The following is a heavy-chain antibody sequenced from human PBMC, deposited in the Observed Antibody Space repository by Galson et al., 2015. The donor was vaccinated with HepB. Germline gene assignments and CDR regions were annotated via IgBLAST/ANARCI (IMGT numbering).Heavy chain of an antibody. CDR2: IGAYNGKT. CDR1: GYTFTNYG. CDR3: ARDAPRLYDSSGYYFDY. Sequence: SVTVSCKASGYTFTNYGISWVRQAPGQGLEWMGWIGAYNGKTYYAQNFQDRVTMTTDTSTSTAYLELRRLRSDDTAVYYCARDAPRLYDSSGYYFDYWGQGTLVTVSS. D-gene: IGHD3-22*01. V-gene: IGHV1-18*04. J-gene: IGHJ4*02.